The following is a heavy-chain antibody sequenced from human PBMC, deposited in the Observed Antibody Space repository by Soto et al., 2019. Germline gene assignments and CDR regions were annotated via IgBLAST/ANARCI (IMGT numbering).Heavy chain of an antibody. J-gene: IGHJ5*02. CDR2: ITWDGGSK. CDR1: GFTFDDYT. D-gene: IGHD1-1*01. CDR3: AKDKTDAGTLWFDP. Sequence: GGSLRLSCAASGFTFDDYTMHWVRQAPGKGLEWVSLITWDGGSKYYADSVKGRFNISRDNSKNSVYLQMNSLRTEDTALYYCAKDKTDAGTLWFDPWGQGTLVTVSS. V-gene: IGHV3-43*01.